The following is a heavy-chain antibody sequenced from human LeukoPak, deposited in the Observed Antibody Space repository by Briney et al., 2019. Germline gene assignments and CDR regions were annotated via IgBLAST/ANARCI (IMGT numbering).Heavy chain of an antibody. D-gene: IGHD3-16*01. Sequence: SETLSLTCTVSGGSISSGDYYWSWIRQPPGKGLEWIGYIYYSGSTYYNASLKSRVTMSVDTSKKQFSLKLSSVTAADTAVYFCARNYDRMDYWGQGTLVTVSS. CDR2: IYYSGST. CDR3: ARNYDRMDY. V-gene: IGHV4-30-4*02. J-gene: IGHJ4*02. CDR1: GGSISSGDYY.